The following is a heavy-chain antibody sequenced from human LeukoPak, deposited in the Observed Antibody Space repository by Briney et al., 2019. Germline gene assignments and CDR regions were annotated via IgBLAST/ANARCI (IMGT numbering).Heavy chain of an antibody. CDR3: VRSLGHWYPLDY. D-gene: IGHD6-13*01. J-gene: IGHJ4*02. Sequence: SETLSLTCAVYGGSFSGYYWSWIHPPPGKGLEWIGEINHSGSTNYNPPLKSRVTISVDTPKNQFSLKLSSATAAETAVYYCVRSLGHWYPLDYWGQGTLVTVSS. V-gene: IGHV4-34*01. CDR1: GGSFSGYY. CDR2: INHSGST.